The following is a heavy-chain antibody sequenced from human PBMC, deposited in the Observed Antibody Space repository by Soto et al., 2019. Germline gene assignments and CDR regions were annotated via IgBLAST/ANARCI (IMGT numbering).Heavy chain of an antibody. V-gene: IGHV3-23*01. CDR3: AKEAGYCSGGSCYPIYYYYMDV. CDR2: ISGSGGST. J-gene: IGHJ6*03. D-gene: IGHD2-15*01. Sequence: PGGALRLSCVASGFTFSSYAMSWVRQAPGKGLEWVSAISGSGGSTYYADSVRGRFTISRDNSKNTLYLQMNSLRAEDTAVYYCAKEAGYCSGGSCYPIYYYYMDVWGKGTTVTVSS. CDR1: GFTFSSYA.